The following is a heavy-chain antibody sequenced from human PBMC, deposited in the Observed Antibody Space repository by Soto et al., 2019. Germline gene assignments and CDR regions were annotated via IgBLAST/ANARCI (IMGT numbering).Heavy chain of an antibody. J-gene: IGHJ3*01. D-gene: IGHD2-21*01. CDR3: ARESRDRDAFSL. V-gene: IGHV1-69*06. Sequence: QVQLVQSGAEVKKPGSSVKVSCKASGGNFNNYAISWVRQAPAQGLQWMGGIIPIIDTTHYAQKLQGRVTISADRGRTTVYMELTGLTSDDSAIYFCARESRDRDAFSLWGQGTVVTVSS. CDR1: GGNFNNYA. CDR2: IIPIIDTT.